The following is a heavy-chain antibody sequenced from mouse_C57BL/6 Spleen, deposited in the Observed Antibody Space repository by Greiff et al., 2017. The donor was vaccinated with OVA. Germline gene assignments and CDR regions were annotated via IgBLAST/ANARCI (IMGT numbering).Heavy chain of an antibody. Sequence: QVQLQQSGPELVKPGASVKISCKASGYAFSSSWMNWVKQRPGKGLEWIGRIYPGDGDTNYNGKFKGKATLTADKSSSTAYMQLSSLTSEDSAVYFCARSQTGDCDYWGQGTTLTVSS. CDR3: ARSQTGDCDY. CDR2: IYPGDGDT. V-gene: IGHV1-82*01. CDR1: GYAFSSSW. D-gene: IGHD4-1*01. J-gene: IGHJ2*01.